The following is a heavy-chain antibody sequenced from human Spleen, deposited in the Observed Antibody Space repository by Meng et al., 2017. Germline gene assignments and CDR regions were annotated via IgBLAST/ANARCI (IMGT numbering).Heavy chain of an antibody. CDR3: ARDNSGWYTFDS. J-gene: IGHJ4*02. CDR1: GFAFGDNY. CDR2: ISSNGNTI. D-gene: IGHD6-19*01. Sequence: GGSLRLSCAASGFAFGDNYMAWIRQAPGKGLEWLSYISSNGNTIYYADSVKGRFTISRDNDKNSLYLQMNSLRAEDSAVYYCARDNSGWYTFDSWGRGTLVTVSS. V-gene: IGHV3-11*04.